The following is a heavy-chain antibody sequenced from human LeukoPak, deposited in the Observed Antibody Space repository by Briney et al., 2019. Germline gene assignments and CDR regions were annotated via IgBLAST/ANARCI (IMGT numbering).Heavy chain of an antibody. CDR2: RYYSGST. D-gene: IGHD3-16*01. J-gene: IGHJ1*01. Sequence: SETLSLTCSVSGGSISSYYWTWIRQPPGKGLEWIGYRYYSGSTTYNSSLKSRVTISVDTSKSQFSLKLISVTAADTAIYYCARVRGDFETDWGQGTLVTVSS. CDR1: GGSISSYY. CDR3: ARVRGDFETD. V-gene: IGHV4-59*01.